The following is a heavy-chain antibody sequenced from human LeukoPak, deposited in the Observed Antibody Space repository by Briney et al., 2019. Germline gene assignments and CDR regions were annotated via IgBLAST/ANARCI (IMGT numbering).Heavy chain of an antibody. CDR2: FDPEDGET. D-gene: IGHD6-25*01. CDR3: ATDKSGQRRDAFDI. J-gene: IGHJ3*02. V-gene: IGHV1-24*01. CDR1: GYTLTELS. Sequence: ASVKVSCTVSGYTLTELSMHWVGQAAGKGLEWMGGFDPEDGETIYAQKFQGRVTMTEDTSTDTAYMELSSLRSEDTAVYYCATDKSGQRRDAFDIWGQGTMVTVSS.